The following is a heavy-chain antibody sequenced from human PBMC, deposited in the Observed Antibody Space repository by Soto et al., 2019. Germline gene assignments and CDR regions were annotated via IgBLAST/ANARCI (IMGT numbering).Heavy chain of an antibody. D-gene: IGHD1-26*01. CDR1: GFTFSSYS. CDR2: ISSSSSTI. Sequence: GGSLRLSCAASGFTFSSYSMNWVRQAPGKGLEWVSYISSSSSTIYYADSVKGRFTISRDNAKNSLYLQMNSLRDEDTAVYYCARFLRGGSYLHYYFDYWGQGTLVTVSS. J-gene: IGHJ4*02. CDR3: ARFLRGGSYLHYYFDY. V-gene: IGHV3-48*02.